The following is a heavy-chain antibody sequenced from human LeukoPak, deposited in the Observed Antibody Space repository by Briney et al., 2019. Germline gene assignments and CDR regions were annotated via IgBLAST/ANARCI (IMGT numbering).Heavy chain of an antibody. CDR2: IKEDGTYT. Sequence: GGSLRLSCAASGFSFSKYWMHWVRRTPGEGLVWVSRIKEDGTYTSYADSVKGRFTISRDNARNTVFLRMNSLRAEDTAVYYCARDFDMGITPGDDFDFWGQGTLVTVSS. D-gene: IGHD3-9*01. CDR1: GFSFSKYW. J-gene: IGHJ4*02. V-gene: IGHV3-74*01. CDR3: ARDFDMGITPGDDFDF.